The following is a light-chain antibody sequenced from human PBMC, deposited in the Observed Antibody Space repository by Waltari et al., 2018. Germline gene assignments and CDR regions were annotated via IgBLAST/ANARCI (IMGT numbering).Light chain of an antibody. CDR3: GTWDSRMSVGV. CDR1: SPNIGNNY. Sequence: QSVLTQPPSVSAASGQTVTISCSGSSPNIGNNYVSWYQQFPGTAPKLLIYENEKRPSGIPGRCSGSKAGTSATLDSHGLQTGDEADYCCGTWDSRMSVGVLGGGTKVTVL. CDR2: ENE. J-gene: IGLJ2*01. V-gene: IGLV1-51*01.